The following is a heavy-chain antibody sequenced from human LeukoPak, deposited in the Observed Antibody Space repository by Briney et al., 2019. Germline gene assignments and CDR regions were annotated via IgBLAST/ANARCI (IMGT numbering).Heavy chain of an antibody. CDR3: AKDPTYYYDSSGWYYFDY. D-gene: IGHD3-22*01. CDR2: ISGSGGST. V-gene: IGHV3-23*01. J-gene: IGHJ4*02. Sequence: GGSLRLSCAASGFTFSSYAMSWVRQAPGKGLEWVSAISGSGGSTYYADSVKGRFTISRDSSKNTLYLQMNSLRAEDTAVYYCAKDPTYYYDSSGWYYFDYWGQGTLVTVSS. CDR1: GFTFSSYA.